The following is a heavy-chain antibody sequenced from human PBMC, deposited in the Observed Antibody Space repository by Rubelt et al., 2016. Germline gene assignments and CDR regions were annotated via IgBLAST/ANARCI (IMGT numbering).Heavy chain of an antibody. J-gene: IGHJ4*02. CDR2: FDPEDGET. CDR3: ATFGGSYYSLWGFDY. D-gene: IGHD1-26*01. Sequence: QVQLVQSGAEVKKPGASVKVSCKVSGYTLTELSMHWVRQAPGKGLEWMGGFDPEDGETIYAQKFQGRVTMTRDTSTDTAYMGRSSLRSEDTAVYYCATFGGSYYSLWGFDYWGQGTLVTVSS. V-gene: IGHV1-24*01. CDR1: GYTLTELS.